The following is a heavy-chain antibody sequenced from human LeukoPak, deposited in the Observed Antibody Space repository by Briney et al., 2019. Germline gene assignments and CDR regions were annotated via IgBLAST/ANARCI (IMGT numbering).Heavy chain of an antibody. Sequence: KPSETLSLTCTVSGGSISNGGYYWGWIRQPPGKGLEWIGNIYYSGSTYYNPSLKSRVTISVDTSKNQFSLKLSSVTAADTAVYYCAKTYYYDPFDYWGQGTLVTVSS. CDR1: GGSISNGGYY. J-gene: IGHJ4*02. CDR2: IYYSGST. V-gene: IGHV4-39*01. CDR3: AKTYYYDPFDY. D-gene: IGHD3-22*01.